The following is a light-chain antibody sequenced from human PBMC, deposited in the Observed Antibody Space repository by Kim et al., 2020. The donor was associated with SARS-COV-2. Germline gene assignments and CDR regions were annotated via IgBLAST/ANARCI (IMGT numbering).Light chain of an antibody. Sequence: DIQVTQSPSTLSASVGDRVTITCRTSQSVNVWLAWYQHKPGQAPKFLISESSILESGVPLRFSGSGSGTEFTLTITNVQPDDFATYYCQHYQTLFSFGQGTRLEIK. V-gene: IGKV1-5*03. CDR1: QSVNVW. CDR3: QHYQTLFS. J-gene: IGKJ5*01. CDR2: ESS.